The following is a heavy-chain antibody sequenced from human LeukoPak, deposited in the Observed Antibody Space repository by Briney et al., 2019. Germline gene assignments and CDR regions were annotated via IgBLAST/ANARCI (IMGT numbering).Heavy chain of an antibody. V-gene: IGHV4-59*01. J-gene: IGHJ4*02. CDR3: ARHSSGYYSFDY. CDR1: GGSISSYY. CDR2: VSYSGIT. Sequence: PSETLSLTCTVSGGSISSYYWSWIRQPPGKGLEWIGYVSYSGITNYNPSLKSRVTISVDTSKNHFSLKLSSVTAADTAIYYCARHSSGYYSFDYWGQGTLVTVSS. D-gene: IGHD3-22*01.